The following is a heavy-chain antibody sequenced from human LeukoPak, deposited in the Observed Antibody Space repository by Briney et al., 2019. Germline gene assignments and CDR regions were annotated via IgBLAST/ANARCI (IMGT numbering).Heavy chain of an antibody. Sequence: GGSLRLSCAAAGFTFSTSWMHWVRQAPGKGLVWVSHINRDGSRTTYADSVKGRFAISRDNAKNTVYWQMNSLRAEDTALYFCVRSLTGTDDYWGQGTLATVSS. D-gene: IGHD3-9*01. V-gene: IGHV3-74*01. CDR3: VRSLTGTDDY. J-gene: IGHJ4*02. CDR1: GFTFSTSW. CDR2: INRDGSRT.